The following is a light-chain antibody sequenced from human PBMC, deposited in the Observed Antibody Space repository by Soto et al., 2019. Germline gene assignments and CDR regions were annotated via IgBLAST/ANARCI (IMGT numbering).Light chain of an antibody. CDR3: SSYGGSNNLV. Sequence: QSVLTQPPSASGSPGQSVTISCTGTSSDVGGYNYVSWYQQHPGKAPKLMIYEVSKRPSGVPDRFSGSKSGNTASLTVSGLQAEDDADYYCSSYGGSNNLVFGGGTKLTVL. CDR1: SSDVGGYNY. CDR2: EVS. V-gene: IGLV2-8*01. J-gene: IGLJ2*01.